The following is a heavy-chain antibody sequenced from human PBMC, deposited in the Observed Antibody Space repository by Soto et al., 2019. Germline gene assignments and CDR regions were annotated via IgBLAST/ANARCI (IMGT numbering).Heavy chain of an antibody. CDR2: IWFDGDYK. CDR1: GFTFSTYG. Sequence: GGSLRLSCAASGFTFSTYGMHWVRQAPGKGLEWVALIWFDGDYKYYADSVKGRFTISRDNAKNSLYLQMNSLRVEDTAVYYCARGDYYDTSGPFSDAFDIWGQGTMVTVSS. J-gene: IGHJ3*02. CDR3: ARGDYYDTSGPFSDAFDI. D-gene: IGHD3-22*01. V-gene: IGHV3-33*03.